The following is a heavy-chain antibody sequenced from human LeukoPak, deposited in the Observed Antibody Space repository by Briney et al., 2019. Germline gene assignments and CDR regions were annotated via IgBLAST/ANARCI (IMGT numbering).Heavy chain of an antibody. J-gene: IGHJ4*02. Sequence: KPSETLSLTCAVYGGSFSGYYWSWIRQPPGKGLEWIGEINHSGSTNYNPSLKSRVTISVDTSKNQFSLKLSSVTAADTAVYYCARFNSGSYYGLFDYWGQGTLVTVSS. D-gene: IGHD1-26*01. V-gene: IGHV4-34*01. CDR2: INHSGST. CDR3: ARFNSGSYYGLFDY. CDR1: GGSFSGYY.